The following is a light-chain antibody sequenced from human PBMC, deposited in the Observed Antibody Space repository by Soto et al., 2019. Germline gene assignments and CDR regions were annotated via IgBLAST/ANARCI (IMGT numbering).Light chain of an antibody. V-gene: IGKV3-15*01. Sequence: RVITQSPATLSLSPGERATLSCRASQSVSTNVAWYQQKPGQAPRLLIYGSSTRATDIPARFSGSGSGTDFTLTISSLQSEDFAVYYCQPYNNWPPWTFGQGTKVEVK. J-gene: IGKJ1*01. CDR1: QSVSTN. CDR2: GSS. CDR3: QPYNNWPPWT.